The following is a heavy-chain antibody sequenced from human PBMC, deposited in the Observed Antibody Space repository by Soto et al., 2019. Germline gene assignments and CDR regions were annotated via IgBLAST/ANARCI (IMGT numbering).Heavy chain of an antibody. D-gene: IGHD3-3*01. V-gene: IGHV1-69*13. CDR1: GGTFSSYS. CDR3: ASDGRALRFVLETPPGMDV. Sequence: SVKVSCKTSGGTFSSYSISWVRQAPGQGLEWMGGIIPIFGTANYAHKFQGRVTITADETTTTAYMELSSLRSEDPAVYYCASDGRALRFVLETPPGMDVWGQGTTVTVSS. J-gene: IGHJ6*02. CDR2: IIPIFGTA.